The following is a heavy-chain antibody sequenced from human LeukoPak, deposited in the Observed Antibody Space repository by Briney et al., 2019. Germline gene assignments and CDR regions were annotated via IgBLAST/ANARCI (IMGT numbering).Heavy chain of an antibody. CDR1: GFTFSGYA. CDR3: AKGTPYYYYMDV. J-gene: IGHJ6*03. V-gene: IGHV3-23*01. CDR2: ISGSGGST. Sequence: GGSLRLSCAASGFTFSGYAMTWVRQAPGKGLEWVSAISGSGGSTYYADSVKGRFTVSRDNSKNSLFLQMNSLRAEDTAVYYCAKGTPYYYYMDVWGKGTTVTVSS.